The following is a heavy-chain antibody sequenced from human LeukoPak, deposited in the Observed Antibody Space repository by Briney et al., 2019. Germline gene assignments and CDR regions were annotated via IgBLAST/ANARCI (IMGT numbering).Heavy chain of an antibody. V-gene: IGHV1-8*02. CDR2: MNPNSGNT. Sequence: ASVKVSCKAPGYTFTSYGISWVRQATGQGLEWMGWMNPNSGNTGYAQKFQGRVTMTRNTSISTAYMELSSLRSEDTAVYYCARATPGDCSSTSCYYMIDYWGQGTLVTVSS. J-gene: IGHJ4*02. D-gene: IGHD2-2*01. CDR3: ARATPGDCSSTSCYYMIDY. CDR1: GYTFTSYG.